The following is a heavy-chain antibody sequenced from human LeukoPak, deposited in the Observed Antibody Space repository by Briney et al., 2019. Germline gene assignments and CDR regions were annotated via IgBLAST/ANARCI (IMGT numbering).Heavy chain of an antibody. CDR2: IYTSGST. D-gene: IGHD3-10*01. Sequence: SETLSLTCTVSGGSISSYYWSWIRQPAGKGLEWIGRIYTSGSTNYNPSLKSRVTMSVDTSKNQFSLKLSSVTAADTAVYYCARDRIPMVRGVIMAHYMDVWGKGTTVTVSS. J-gene: IGHJ6*03. CDR1: GGSISSYY. CDR3: ARDRIPMVRGVIMAHYMDV. V-gene: IGHV4-4*07.